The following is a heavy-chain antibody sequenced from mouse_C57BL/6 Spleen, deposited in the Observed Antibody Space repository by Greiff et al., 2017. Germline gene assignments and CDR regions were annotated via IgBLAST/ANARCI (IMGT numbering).Heavy chain of an antibody. CDR2: IGPGSGST. J-gene: IGHJ2*01. CDR3: ARNPSYYGSSYCYFDY. CDR1: GYTFTDYY. V-gene: IGHV1-77*01. D-gene: IGHD1-1*01. Sequence: QVQLKESGAELVKPGALVKISCKASGYTFTDYYINWVKQRPGQGLEWIGKIGPGSGSTYYNEKFKGKATLTADKSSSTAYMQLSSLTSGDSAVYFCARNPSYYGSSYCYFDYWGQGTTLTVSS.